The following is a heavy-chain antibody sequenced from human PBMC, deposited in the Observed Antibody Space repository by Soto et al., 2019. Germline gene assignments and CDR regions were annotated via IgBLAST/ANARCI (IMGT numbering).Heavy chain of an antibody. Sequence: GGSLRLSCTASGFTFGDYAMSWFRQAPGKGLEWVSAISGSGGSTYYADSVKGRFTISRDNSKNTLYLQMNSLRAEDTVVYYCAKDRQQLVEGEDYYYYMDVWGKGTTGTVSS. D-gene: IGHD6-13*01. J-gene: IGHJ6*03. CDR2: ISGSGGST. CDR3: AKDRQQLVEGEDYYYYMDV. V-gene: IGHV3-23*01. CDR1: GFTFGDYA.